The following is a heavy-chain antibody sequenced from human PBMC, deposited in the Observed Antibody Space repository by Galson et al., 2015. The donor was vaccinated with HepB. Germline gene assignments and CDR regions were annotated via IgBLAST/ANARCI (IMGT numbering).Heavy chain of an antibody. D-gene: IGHD6-19*01. V-gene: IGHV2-70*11. CDR2: IDWDDDK. CDR3: AYSSGWYSGMDV. CDR1: GFSLSTSGMC. J-gene: IGHJ6*02. Sequence: TLTLTCTFSGFSLSTSGMCVSWIRQPPGKALEWLARIDWDDDKYYSTSLKTRLTISKDTSKNQVVLTMTNMDPVDTATYYCAYSSGWYSGMDVWGQGITVTVSS.